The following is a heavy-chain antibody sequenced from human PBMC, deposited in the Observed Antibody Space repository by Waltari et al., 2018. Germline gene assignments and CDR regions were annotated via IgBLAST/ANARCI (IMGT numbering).Heavy chain of an antibody. CDR3: ARGDGYTKPLDH. J-gene: IGHJ4*02. Sequence: ELQLVESGGGLVQPGGSLRLTCAASGFSVTYSYMHWVRQAPGKGLEWLSVLYSGGYTYYTDTVKGRFTISRDRSKNTLYLQMNSLRTEDTAVYYCARGDGYTKPLDHWGQGTLVTVSS. D-gene: IGHD5-12*01. CDR2: LYSGGYT. CDR1: GFSVTYSY. V-gene: IGHV3-53*01.